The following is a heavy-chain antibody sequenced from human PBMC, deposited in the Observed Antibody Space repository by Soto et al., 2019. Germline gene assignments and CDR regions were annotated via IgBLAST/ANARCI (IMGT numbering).Heavy chain of an antibody. CDR1: GFSLSTSGMC. V-gene: IGHV2-70*11. D-gene: IGHD5-18*01. CDR3: TRILSSDTAMVTYFDY. Sequence: SGPTLVNPTQTLTLTCTFSGFSLSTSGMCVSWIRQPPGKALEWLARIDWDDDKYYSTSLKTRLTISKDTSKNQVVLTMTNMDPVDTATYYCTRILSSDTAMVTYFDYWGQGTLVTVSS. J-gene: IGHJ4*02. CDR2: IDWDDDK.